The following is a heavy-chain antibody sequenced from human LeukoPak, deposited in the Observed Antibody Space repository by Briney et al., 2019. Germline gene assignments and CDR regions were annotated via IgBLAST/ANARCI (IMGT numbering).Heavy chain of an antibody. CDR1: GGSFSGYY. CDR2: INHSGST. Sequence: SETLSLTCAVYGGSFSGYYWSWIRQPPGKGLEWIGEINHSGSTYYNPSLKSRVTISVDTSKNQFSLKLSSVTAADTAVYYCAGRGRDGYNPDAFDIWGQGTMVTVSS. D-gene: IGHD5-24*01. CDR3: AGRGRDGYNPDAFDI. V-gene: IGHV4-34*01. J-gene: IGHJ3*02.